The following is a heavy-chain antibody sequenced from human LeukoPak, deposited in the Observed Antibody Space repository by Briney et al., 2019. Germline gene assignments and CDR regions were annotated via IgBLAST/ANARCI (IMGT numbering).Heavy chain of an antibody. V-gene: IGHV1-8*02. J-gene: IGHJ1*01. CDR1: GGTFSSNA. D-gene: IGHD3-22*01. Sequence: ASVKVSCKASGGTFSSNAISWVRQAPGQGLEWMGWMNPNSGNTGYAQKFQGRVTMTRNTSISTAYMELSSLRSEDTAVYYCARGGYRSFFYDSSGYYSYWGQGTLVTVSS. CDR2: MNPNSGNT. CDR3: ARGGYRSFFYDSSGYYSY.